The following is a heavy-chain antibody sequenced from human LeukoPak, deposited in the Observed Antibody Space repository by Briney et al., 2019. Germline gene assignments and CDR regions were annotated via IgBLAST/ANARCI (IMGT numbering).Heavy chain of an antibody. V-gene: IGHV3-23*01. Sequence: GGSLRLSCVASVFTFIAYAMSWVRQAPGKGREWVSTICERGDSTYYAHTVKGRFTISRDNSKDTVFLQLNSLRVEDTALYYCTKGTIELGVWGQGTTVTVSS. CDR2: ICERGDST. CDR3: TKGTIELGV. CDR1: VFTFIAYA. D-gene: IGHD4/OR15-4a*01. J-gene: IGHJ6*02.